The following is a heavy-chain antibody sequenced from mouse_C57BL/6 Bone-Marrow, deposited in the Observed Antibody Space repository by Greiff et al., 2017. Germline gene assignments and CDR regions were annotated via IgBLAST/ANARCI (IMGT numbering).Heavy chain of an antibody. V-gene: IGHV1-81*01. Sequence: QVQLQQSGAELVRPGASVKLSCKASGYTFTSYGISWVKQRTGQGLEWIGEIYPRSGNTHYNEKFKGKATLTADKSSSTAYMELRSLTSEDSAVYFCADPITTGGYYVDYWCQGTTLTVSS. CDR3: ADPITTGGYYVDY. D-gene: IGHD1-1*01. J-gene: IGHJ2*01. CDR2: IYPRSGNT. CDR1: GYTFTSYG.